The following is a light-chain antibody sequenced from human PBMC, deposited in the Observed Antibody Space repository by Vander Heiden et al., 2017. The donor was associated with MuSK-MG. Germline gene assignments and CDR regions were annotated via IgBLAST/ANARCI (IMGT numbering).Light chain of an antibody. CDR2: DAS. V-gene: IGKV1-5*01. CDR3: QQYNSYPIT. CDR1: QSISSW. J-gene: IGKJ4*01. Sequence: DIQMTQSPSTLSASVGDRVTITCRASQSISSWLAWYQQKPGKAPKLLIYDASSLESGVPSRFSGSASGTEFTLTISSLHPDDFATYYCQQYNSYPITYGGWTKVEIK.